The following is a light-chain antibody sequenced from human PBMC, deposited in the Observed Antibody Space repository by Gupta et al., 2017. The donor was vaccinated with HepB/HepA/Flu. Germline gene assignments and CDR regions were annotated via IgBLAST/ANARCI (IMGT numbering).Light chain of an antibody. Sequence: QSALTQPASVSGSPGLAITIPCTGTSSDIGGYKYVSWYQQRPGNAPKLIIYDVTNRPSGVSNRFSGSQSGNTDSLTISGLQAEDEADYYCSSYTSNSTVVFGGGTMVTVL. CDR1: SSDIGGYKY. CDR3: SSYTSNSTVV. J-gene: IGLJ2*01. V-gene: IGLV2-14*03. CDR2: DVT.